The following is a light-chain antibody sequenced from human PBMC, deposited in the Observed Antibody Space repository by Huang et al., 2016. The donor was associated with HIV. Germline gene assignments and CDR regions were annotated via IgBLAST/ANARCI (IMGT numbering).Light chain of an antibody. Sequence: ILLTQFPATPSVSPGQRVTLSCRASQSVGGKLAWYQQRPGQAPRLLIYGSSTRVPNIPDGFSGNGSGTEFTLTISSLQAEDFGVYYCQRYDTWPPLTVGGGTKV. CDR2: GSS. CDR3: QRYDTWPPLT. CDR1: QSVGGK. J-gene: IGKJ4*01. V-gene: IGKV3-15*01.